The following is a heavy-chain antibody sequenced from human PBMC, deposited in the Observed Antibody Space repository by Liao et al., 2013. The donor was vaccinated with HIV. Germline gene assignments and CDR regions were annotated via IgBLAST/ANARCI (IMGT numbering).Heavy chain of an antibody. CDR1: GGPFSGVF. J-gene: IGHJ4*02. CDR3: ARELPMVRRRRFFDS. D-gene: IGHD4/OR15-4a*01. Sequence: QVPLQQWGAGLLKPSETLSLTCAVYGGPFSGVFWSWIRQAPGQGLEWIGEINHSGVTNYNPTLKSRVTISVDTSKNQFSLNVTSVTAADTAVYYCARELPMVRRRRFFDSWGQGTPVTVSS. CDR2: INHSGVT. V-gene: IGHV4-34*02.